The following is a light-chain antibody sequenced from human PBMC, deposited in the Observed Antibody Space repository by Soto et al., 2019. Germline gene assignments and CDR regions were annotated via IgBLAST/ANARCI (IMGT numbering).Light chain of an antibody. CDR1: QYINTR. Sequence: IALTQAPATLSLSLGDRVNISCRASQYINTRLAWYQHRPGQAPRLLIYRTSIRADGIPGRFSASGSGTDFTLTISDVQPEDFALYYCQQSQSWPRTLGQGTKVDIK. V-gene: IGKV3-11*01. CDR2: RTS. CDR3: QQSQSWPRT. J-gene: IGKJ1*01.